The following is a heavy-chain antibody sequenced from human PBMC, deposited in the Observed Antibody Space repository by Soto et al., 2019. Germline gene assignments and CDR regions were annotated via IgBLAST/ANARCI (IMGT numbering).Heavy chain of an antibody. J-gene: IGHJ4*02. Sequence: PGGSLRLSCAASGFTVDDYGMHRVRQAPGKGLEWVSGISWNSGFIGYADSVKGRFTISRDNAKNSLYLQMNSLRAEDTALYYCAKDISNLGAAGYFDYWGQGTQVTVSS. CDR3: AKDISNLGAAGYFDY. CDR1: GFTVDDYG. V-gene: IGHV3-9*01. D-gene: IGHD6-13*01. CDR2: ISWNSGFI.